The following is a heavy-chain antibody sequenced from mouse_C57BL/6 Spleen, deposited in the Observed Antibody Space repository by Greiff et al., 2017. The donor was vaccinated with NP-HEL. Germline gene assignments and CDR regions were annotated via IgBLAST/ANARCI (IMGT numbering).Heavy chain of an antibody. CDR1: GYTFTSYW. CDR2: INPSNGGT. CDR3: ARGYYGSSYWYFDV. V-gene: IGHV1-53*01. J-gene: IGHJ1*03. Sequence: QVQLQQPGTELVKPGASVKLSCKASGYTFTSYWMHWVKQRPGQGLEWIGNINPSNGGTNYNEKFKSKATLTVDKSSSTAYMPLSSLTSEDSAVYYCARGYYGSSYWYFDVWGTGTTVTVSS. D-gene: IGHD1-1*01.